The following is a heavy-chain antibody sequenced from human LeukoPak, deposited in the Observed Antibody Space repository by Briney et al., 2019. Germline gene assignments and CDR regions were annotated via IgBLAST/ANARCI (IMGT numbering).Heavy chain of an antibody. V-gene: IGHV3-30*18. D-gene: IGHD6-19*01. J-gene: IGHJ3*02. CDR2: ISYDGSNK. Sequence: GGSLRLSCAASGFTFSSYGMHWVRQAPGKGLEWVAVISYDGSNKYYADSVKGRFTISRDSSKNTLYLQMNSLRAEDTAVYYCAKDLASSGWLGAFDIWGQGTMVTVPS. CDR1: GFTFSSYG. CDR3: AKDLASSGWLGAFDI.